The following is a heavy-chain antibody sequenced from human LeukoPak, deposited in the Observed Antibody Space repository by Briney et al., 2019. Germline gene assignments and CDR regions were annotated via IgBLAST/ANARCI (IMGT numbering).Heavy chain of an antibody. D-gene: IGHD3-10*01. CDR2: INHSGST. Sequence: PSETLSLTCAVYGGSFSGYYWSWIRQPPGKGLEWMGEINHSGSTNYNPSLKSRVTISVDTSKNQFSLKLSSVTAADTAVYYCASRGGSGSYRYWGQGTLVTVSS. J-gene: IGHJ4*02. CDR1: GGSFSGYY. V-gene: IGHV4-34*01. CDR3: ASRGGSGSYRY.